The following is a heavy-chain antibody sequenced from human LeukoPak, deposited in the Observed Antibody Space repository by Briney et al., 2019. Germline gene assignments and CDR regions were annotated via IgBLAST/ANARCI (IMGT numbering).Heavy chain of an antibody. CDR3: AKDRLVVAPAAMTSNFDY. D-gene: IGHD2-2*01. Sequence: GGSLRLSCAASGFTFSSYSMNWVRQAPGKGLEWVAVISYDGSNKYYADSVKGRFTISRDNSKNTLFLQMNSLRGEDTAVYYCAKDRLVVAPAAMTSNFDYWGQGTLVTVSS. J-gene: IGHJ4*02. CDR1: GFTFSSYS. V-gene: IGHV3-30*18. CDR2: ISYDGSNK.